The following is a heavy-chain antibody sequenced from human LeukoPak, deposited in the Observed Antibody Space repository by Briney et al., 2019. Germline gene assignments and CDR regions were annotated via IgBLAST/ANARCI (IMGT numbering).Heavy chain of an antibody. J-gene: IGHJ2*01. V-gene: IGHV4-61*02. CDR1: GGSISSGSYY. Sequence: SQTLSLTCTVSGGSISSGSYYWSWIRQPAGKGLEWIGRIYTSGSTNYNPSLKSRVTISVDTSRNQFSLKLSSVTTADTAVYYCARGRGRKTYWYFDLWGRGTLVTVSS. CDR2: IYTSGST. CDR3: ARGRGRKTYWYFDL. D-gene: IGHD3-10*01.